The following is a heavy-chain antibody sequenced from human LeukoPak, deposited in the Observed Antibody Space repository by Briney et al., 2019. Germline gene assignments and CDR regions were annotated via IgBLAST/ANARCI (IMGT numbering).Heavy chain of an antibody. Sequence: KPGTSLRLSCAASGFTVSSNYMSWVRQAPGKGLEWVSVIYSGGSTYYADSVKGRFTISRDNSKNTLYLQMNSLRAEDTAVYYCARSPFTTYYDFWSGLYYFDYWGQGTLVTVSS. CDR1: GFTVSSNY. J-gene: IGHJ4*02. CDR2: IYSGGST. V-gene: IGHV3-53*01. CDR3: ARSPFTTYYDFWSGLYYFDY. D-gene: IGHD3-3*01.